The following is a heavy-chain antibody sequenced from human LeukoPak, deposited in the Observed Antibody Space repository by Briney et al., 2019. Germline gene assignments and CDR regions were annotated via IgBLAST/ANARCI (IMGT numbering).Heavy chain of an antibody. CDR2: INGDGSVT. CDR3: ARIRPYGDYHLDY. V-gene: IGHV3-74*01. Sequence: GGSLRLSCAASGFTFRNYWMHWVRQVPGKGLVWVSRINGDGSVTRYADSVKGRFTISRDNAKNSLYLQMNSLRAEDTAIYYCARIRPYGDYHLDYWGQGTLVTVFS. CDR1: GFTFRNYW. D-gene: IGHD4-17*01. J-gene: IGHJ4*02.